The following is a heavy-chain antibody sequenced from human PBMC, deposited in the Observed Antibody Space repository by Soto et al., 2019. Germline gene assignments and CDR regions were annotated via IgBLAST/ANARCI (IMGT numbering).Heavy chain of an antibody. CDR3: ANDQGRAVARRGQDWLDL. CDR1: GFTFSSYA. CDR2: ISGSGGST. V-gene: IGHV3-23*01. D-gene: IGHD6-19*01. Sequence: GGSLILSCAASGFTFSSYAMSWVRQAPGKGLEWVSAISGSGGSTYYADSVKGRFTISRDSSKNTLYLQMNSLRAEDTAVYYCANDQGRAVARRGQDWLDLWGQGSLV. J-gene: IGHJ5*02.